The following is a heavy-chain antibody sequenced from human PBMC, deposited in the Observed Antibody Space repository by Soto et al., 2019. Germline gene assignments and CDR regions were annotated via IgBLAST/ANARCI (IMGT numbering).Heavy chain of an antibody. CDR1: GFTFSSYA. CDR3: AKYQPMTQPRPYFDY. J-gene: IGHJ4*02. D-gene: IGHD3-22*01. Sequence: EVQLLESGGDLIQPGGSLRLSCAASGFTFSSYAMSWVRQAPGKGPGWVSAISSSGGSTFYADSVTGRFTISRDNSRNTLYLQMNSLRAEDTAIYYCAKYQPMTQPRPYFDYWGQGTLVTVSS. V-gene: IGHV3-23*01. CDR2: ISSSGGST.